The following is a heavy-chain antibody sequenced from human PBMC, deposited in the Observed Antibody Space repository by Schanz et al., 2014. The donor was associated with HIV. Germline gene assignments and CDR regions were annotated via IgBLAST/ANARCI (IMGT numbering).Heavy chain of an antibody. D-gene: IGHD3-22*01. Sequence: QVQLVESGGGVVQPGRSLRLSCEASGFTFNNYGMHWVRQAPGKGLEWVAVIWYDGSNKYYADSVKGRFTISRDNSKNTLYLQMKSLRPEDTAVYYCAKDRNHYDSRYRGKGNYYYYYGMDVWGQGTTVTVSS. CDR2: IWYDGSNK. CDR3: AKDRNHYDSRYRGKGNYYYYYGMDV. CDR1: GFTFNNYG. V-gene: IGHV3-30*18. J-gene: IGHJ6*02.